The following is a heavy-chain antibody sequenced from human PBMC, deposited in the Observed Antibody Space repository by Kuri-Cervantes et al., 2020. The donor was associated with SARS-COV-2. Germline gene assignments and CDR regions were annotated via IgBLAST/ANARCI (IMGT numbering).Heavy chain of an antibody. D-gene: IGHD6-13*01. CDR3: ARDPYSSSWYRYYYGMDV. CDR1: GFTFSSYS. J-gene: IGHJ6*02. V-gene: IGHV3-21*01. Sequence: GESLKISCAASGFTFSSYSMNWVRQAPGKGLEWVPSISSSSSYIYYADSVKGRFTISRDNAKNSLYLQMNSLRAEDTAVYYCARDPYSSSWYRYYYGMDVWGQGTTVTVSS. CDR2: ISSSSSYI.